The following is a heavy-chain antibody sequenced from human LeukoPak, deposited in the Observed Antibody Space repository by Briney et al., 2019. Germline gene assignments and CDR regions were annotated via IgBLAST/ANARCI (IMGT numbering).Heavy chain of an antibody. CDR1: GFTSSNAW. V-gene: IGHV3-15*01. D-gene: IGHD2-15*01. CDR3: TTAFSIYCSGGSCYPSFDY. J-gene: IGHJ4*02. CDR2: IKSKTDGGTT. Sequence: SGGSLRLSCAASGFTSSNAWMSWVRQAPGKGLEWVGRIKSKTDGGTTDYAAPVKGRFTISRDDSKNTLYLQMNSLKTEDTAVYYCTTAFSIYCSGGSCYPSFDYWGQGTLVTVSS.